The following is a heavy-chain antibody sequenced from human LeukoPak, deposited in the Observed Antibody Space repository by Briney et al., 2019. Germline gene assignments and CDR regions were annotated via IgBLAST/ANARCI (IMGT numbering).Heavy chain of an antibody. CDR3: ARLQQLANYYYYYMDV. V-gene: IGHV4-4*07. D-gene: IGHD6-13*01. CDR1: GGSLSSYY. CDR2: IYTSGST. J-gene: IGHJ6*03. Sequence: PSETLSLTCTVSGGSLSSYYWSWIRQPAGKGLEWIGRIYTSGSTNYNPSLKSRVTMSVDTPKNQFSLKLSSVTAAHTAVYYCARLQQLANYYYYYMDVWGKGTTVSVSS.